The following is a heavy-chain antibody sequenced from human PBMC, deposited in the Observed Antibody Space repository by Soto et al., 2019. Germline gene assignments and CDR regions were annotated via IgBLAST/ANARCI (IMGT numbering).Heavy chain of an antibody. CDR3: ARVRGGSTSCRPGGVSADGVCYTYYFDY. CDR1: GFTFSDYY. CDR2: ISSSGSTI. J-gene: IGHJ4*02. D-gene: IGHD2-8*01. V-gene: IGHV3-11*01. Sequence: GGSLRLSCAASGFTFSDYYMSWIRQAPGKGLEWVSYISSSGSTIYYTDSVKGRFTISRDNAKNSLYLQMNSLRAEDTAVYYCARVRGGSTSCRPGGVSADGVCYTYYFDYWGQGTLVTVSS.